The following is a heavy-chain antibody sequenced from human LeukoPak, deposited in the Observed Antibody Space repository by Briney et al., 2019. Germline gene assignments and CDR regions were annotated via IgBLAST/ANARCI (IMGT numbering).Heavy chain of an antibody. CDR2: IYHSGGT. V-gene: IGHV4-38-2*01. D-gene: IGHD1-1*01. Sequence: PSETLSLTCDVSGYSIRSNYYWGWIRQPPGKGLEWIGSIYHSGGTYYNPSLKSRVTISVDTSKNQFSLKLSSVTAADTAVCYCARNVSYSFDYWGQGTLVTVSS. J-gene: IGHJ4*02. CDR3: ARNVSYSFDY. CDR1: GYSIRSNYY.